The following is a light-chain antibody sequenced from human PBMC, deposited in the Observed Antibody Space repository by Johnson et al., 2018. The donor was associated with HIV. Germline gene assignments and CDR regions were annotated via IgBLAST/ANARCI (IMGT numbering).Light chain of an antibody. CDR2: ENN. J-gene: IGLJ1*01. Sequence: QSVLTQPPSVSAAPGQKVTISCSGSSSNIGNNYVSWYQQLPGTAPKLLIYENNKRPSGIPGRFSGSKSGPSATLGITGLQTGDEADYYCGTWDTSLRVGFFGTGTKVTVL. V-gene: IGLV1-51*02. CDR3: GTWDTSLRVGF. CDR1: SSNIGNNY.